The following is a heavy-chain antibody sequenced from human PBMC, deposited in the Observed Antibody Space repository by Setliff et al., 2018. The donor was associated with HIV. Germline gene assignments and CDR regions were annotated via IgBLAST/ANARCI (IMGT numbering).Heavy chain of an antibody. CDR3: AREYDVLTGYYISSFDI. Sequence: SVKVSCKASGGTFSSYAISWVRQAPGQGLEWMGGIIPIFGTANYAQKFQGRVTITADESTSTAYMELSSLRSEDTAVYYCAREYDVLTGYYISSFDIWGQGTMVTVSS. CDR1: GGTFSSYA. J-gene: IGHJ3*02. V-gene: IGHV1-69*13. D-gene: IGHD3-9*01. CDR2: IIPIFGTA.